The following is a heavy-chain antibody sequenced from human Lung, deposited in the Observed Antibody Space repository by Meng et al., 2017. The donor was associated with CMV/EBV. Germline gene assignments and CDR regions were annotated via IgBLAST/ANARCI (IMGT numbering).Heavy chain of an antibody. V-gene: IGHV3-15*01. J-gene: IGHJ3*02. CDR3: ATGSYSSDDAFDI. CDR2: IKSKTDGGTT. D-gene: IGHD6-25*01. Sequence: GESLKISCEASGFTFSNAWMSWVRQAPGKGLEWVGRIKSKTDGGTTDYAAPVKGRFTISRDDSKNTLYLQMNSLKTEDTAVYYCATGSYSSDDAFDIWGQGTMVXVSS. CDR1: GFTFSNAW.